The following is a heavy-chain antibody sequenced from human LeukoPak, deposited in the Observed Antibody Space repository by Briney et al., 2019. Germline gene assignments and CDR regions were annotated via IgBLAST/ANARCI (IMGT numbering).Heavy chain of an antibody. J-gene: IGHJ4*02. D-gene: IGHD1-26*01. V-gene: IGHV3-48*04. CDR2: ISSSSSTI. CDR1: GGSISSSSYY. CDR3: ARVRHSGSYEDY. Sequence: ETLSLTCTVSGGSISSSSYYWGWVRQAPGKGLEWVSYISSSSSTIYYAAYVKGRFTISRDNAKNSLYLQMNSLRAEETAVYYCARVRHSGSYEDYWGKGHLVPVSS.